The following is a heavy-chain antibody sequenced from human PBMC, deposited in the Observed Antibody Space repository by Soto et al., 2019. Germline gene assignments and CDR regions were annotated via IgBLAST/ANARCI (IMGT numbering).Heavy chain of an antibody. V-gene: IGHV1-8*01. CDR2: MNPNSGNT. CDR3: ARFKGGTIFEVVRVYYGMDV. D-gene: IGHD3-3*01. Sequence: GASVKVSCKASGYTFTSYDINWVRQATGQGLEWMGWMNPNSGNTGYAQKFQGRVTMTRNTSISTAYMELSSLRSEDTAVYYCARFKGGTIFEVVRVYYGMDVWVQGTTVTVSS. CDR1: GYTFTSYD. J-gene: IGHJ6*02.